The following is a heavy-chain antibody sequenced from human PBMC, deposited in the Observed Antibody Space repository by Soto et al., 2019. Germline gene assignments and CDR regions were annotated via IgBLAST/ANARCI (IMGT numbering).Heavy chain of an antibody. D-gene: IGHD7-27*01. V-gene: IGHV1-69*01. CDR1: GGTFSNDA. Sequence: QVQLVQSGAEVKNHGSSVKVSCKTSGGTFSNDAISWVRQAPGQGLEWMGGIIPIYGTTHYAQKFQGRVKLSADESTGTAYMELSGLRSADTGVSYCARDGMGTVVGGMDVWGQGTTVTVSS. J-gene: IGHJ6*02. CDR3: ARDGMGTVVGGMDV. CDR2: IIPIYGTT.